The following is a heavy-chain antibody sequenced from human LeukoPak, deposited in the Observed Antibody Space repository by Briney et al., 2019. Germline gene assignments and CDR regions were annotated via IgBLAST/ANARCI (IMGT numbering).Heavy chain of an antibody. CDR1: GGTFSSYA. Sequence: SVKVSCKASGGTFSSYAISWVRQAPGQGLEWMGGIIPIFGTANYAQKFQGRVTITRNTSISTAYMELSSLRSEDTAVYYCARGGYCSSTSCYDPWGQGTLVTVSS. V-gene: IGHV1-69*05. D-gene: IGHD2-2*01. J-gene: IGHJ5*02. CDR3: ARGGYCSSTSCYDP. CDR2: IIPIFGTA.